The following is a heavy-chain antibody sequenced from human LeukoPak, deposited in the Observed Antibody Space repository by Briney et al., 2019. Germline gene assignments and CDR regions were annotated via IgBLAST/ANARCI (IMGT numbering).Heavy chain of an antibody. Sequence: VSVKVSFKASGYTFTIYGISWVRQAPGQGLEWMGWISAYNGNTNYAQKLQGRVTMTTDTSTSTAYMELRSLRSDDTAVYYCARGPGYYGSGSVDYWGQGTLVTVSS. D-gene: IGHD3-10*01. V-gene: IGHV1-18*04. J-gene: IGHJ4*02. CDR2: ISAYNGNT. CDR3: ARGPGYYGSGSVDY. CDR1: GYTFTIYG.